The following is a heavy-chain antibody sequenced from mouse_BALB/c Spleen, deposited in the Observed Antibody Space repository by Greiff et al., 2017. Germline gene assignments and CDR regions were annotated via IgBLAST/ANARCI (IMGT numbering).Heavy chain of an antibody. V-gene: IGHV5-4*02. D-gene: IGHD1-1*01. J-gene: IGHJ4*01. CDR2: ISDGGSYT. Sequence: EVQVVESGGGLVKPGGSLKLSCAASGFAFSDYYMYWVRQTPEKRLEWVATISDGGSYTYYPDSVKGRFTISRDNAKNNLYLQMSSLKSEDTAMYYCARGDYGSEMDYWGQGTSVTVSS. CDR1: GFAFSDYY. CDR3: ARGDYGSEMDY.